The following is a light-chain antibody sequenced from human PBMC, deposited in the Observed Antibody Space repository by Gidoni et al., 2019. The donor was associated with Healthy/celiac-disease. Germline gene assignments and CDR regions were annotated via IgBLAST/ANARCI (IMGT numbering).Light chain of an antibody. Sequence: SYVLTQPPSVSLAPGQTATIACGGDHLGDKSVNWYQQESGQAPVLVVYGDRGRPSGVPERFSGSLSANTATLTISRVEVGDAADYYCQVWDTTTDRMVFGGGTKLTVL. CDR2: GDR. CDR1: HLGDKS. V-gene: IGLV3-21*02. J-gene: IGLJ3*02. CDR3: QVWDTTTDRMV.